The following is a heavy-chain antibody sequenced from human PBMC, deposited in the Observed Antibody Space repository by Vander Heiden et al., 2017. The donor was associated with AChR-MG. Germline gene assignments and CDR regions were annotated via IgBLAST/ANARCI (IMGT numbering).Heavy chain of an antibody. V-gene: IGHV1-24*01. Sequence: QVQQVQYEAEVKKPGASVKVSCKVSGYNLTALSMHWVRQAPGKGLEWMGGFDPEDGETIYAQKFQGRVTMTEDTSTDTAYMELSSLRSEDTAVYYCATDWGMGDSSGYYYWGQGTLVTVSS. CDR1: GYNLTALS. CDR3: ATDWGMGDSSGYYY. D-gene: IGHD3-22*01. CDR2: FDPEDGET. J-gene: IGHJ4*02.